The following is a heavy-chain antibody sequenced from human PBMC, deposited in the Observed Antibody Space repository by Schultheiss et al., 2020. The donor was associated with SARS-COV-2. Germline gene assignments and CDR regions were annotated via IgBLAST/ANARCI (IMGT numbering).Heavy chain of an antibody. Sequence: GGSLRLSCAASGFTVSSNYMSWVRQAPGKGLEWVSAISGSGGSTYYADSVKGRFTISRDNSKNTLYLQMNSLRAEDTAVYYCTTIDVVVAATPDYWGQGTLVTVSS. CDR3: TTIDVVVAATPDY. CDR2: ISGSGGST. J-gene: IGHJ4*02. CDR1: GFTVSSNY. V-gene: IGHV3-23*01. D-gene: IGHD2-15*01.